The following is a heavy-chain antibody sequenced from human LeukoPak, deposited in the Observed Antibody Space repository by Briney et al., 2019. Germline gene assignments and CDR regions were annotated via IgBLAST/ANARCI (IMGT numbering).Heavy chain of an antibody. CDR1: GFSFNDYA. D-gene: IGHD4-17*01. Sequence: GGSLRLSCAASGFSFNDYAMRWVRQAPGKGLEWVSGISWNRNTIGYADSVRGRFTIFRDDGKNSLYLQMNSLRAEDTALYYCAKDADDSGDYVGIDYWGQGTLVTVSS. J-gene: IGHJ4*02. CDR3: AKDADDSGDYVGIDY. CDR2: ISWNRNTI. V-gene: IGHV3-9*01.